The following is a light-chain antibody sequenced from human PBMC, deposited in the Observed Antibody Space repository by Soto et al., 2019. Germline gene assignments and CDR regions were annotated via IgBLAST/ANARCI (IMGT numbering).Light chain of an antibody. CDR2: VNSDGSH. CDR3: QTWDSAIRV. Sequence: QLVLTQSPSASASLGASVKLTCTLSSGHSSNAIAWHQQEPEKGPRYLMKVNSDGSHNKGDGIPDRFSGSSSGAERYLTISSLQSEDEADYYCQTWDSAIRVFGGGTKLTVL. J-gene: IGLJ3*02. CDR1: SGHSSNA. V-gene: IGLV4-69*01.